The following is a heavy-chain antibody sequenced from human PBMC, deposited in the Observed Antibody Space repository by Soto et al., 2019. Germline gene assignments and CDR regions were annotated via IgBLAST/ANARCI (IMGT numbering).Heavy chain of an antibody. CDR1: GGTFSSYA. CDR3: ARDRVVATDRFRWHYFDY. V-gene: IGHV1-69*01. J-gene: IGHJ4*02. D-gene: IGHD5-12*01. Sequence: QVQLVQSGAEVKKPGSSVKVSCKASGGTFSSYAISWVRQAPGQGLEWMGGIIPIFGTANYAQKFQGRVTITADEATSTAYMELSSLRSEDTAVYYCARDRVVATDRFRWHYFDYWGQGTLVTVSS. CDR2: IIPIFGTA.